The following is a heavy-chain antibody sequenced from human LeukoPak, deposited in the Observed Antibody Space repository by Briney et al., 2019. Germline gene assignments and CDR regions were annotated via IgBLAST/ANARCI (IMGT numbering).Heavy chain of an antibody. V-gene: IGHV4-39*01. CDR2: IYYSGST. CDR1: GGSISSSSYY. D-gene: IGHD6-6*01. Sequence: PSETLSLTCTVSGGSISSSSYYWGLIRQPPGKWLEWIGSIYYSGSTYYNPSLKSRVTISVDTSKNQFSLKLSSVTAADTAAYYCASRMYSSSSRLNFDYWGQGTLVTVSS. CDR3: ASRMYSSSSRLNFDY. J-gene: IGHJ4*02.